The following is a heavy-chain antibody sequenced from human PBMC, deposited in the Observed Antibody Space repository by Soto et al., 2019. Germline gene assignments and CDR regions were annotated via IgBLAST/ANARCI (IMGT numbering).Heavy chain of an antibody. CDR1: GGSISSYY. CDR2: IYYSGST. J-gene: IGHJ4*02. Sequence: QVQLQESGPGLVKPSETLSLTCTVSGGSISSYYWSWIRQPPGKGLEWIGYIYYSGSTNYNPSLKSRVTISVDTSKNQFSLKLSSVTAADTAVYYCASRLAVAAPFDYWGQGTLVTVSS. V-gene: IGHV4-59*01. D-gene: IGHD6-19*01. CDR3: ASRLAVAAPFDY.